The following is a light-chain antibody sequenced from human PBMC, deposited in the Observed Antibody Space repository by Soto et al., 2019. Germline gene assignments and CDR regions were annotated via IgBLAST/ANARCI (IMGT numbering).Light chain of an antibody. CDR2: WAS. J-gene: IGKJ1*01. CDR3: QQYYRTPPT. CDR1: QSVLYNSNNKNY. V-gene: IGKV4-1*01. Sequence: DIVMTQSPASLAVSLGERATINCKSSQSVLYNSNNKNYLAWYQQKPGQSPKLLIYWASTRESGVPDRFSGSGSGTDFTLTISSLQAEDVAVYYCQQYYRTPPTFGQGTKVDIK.